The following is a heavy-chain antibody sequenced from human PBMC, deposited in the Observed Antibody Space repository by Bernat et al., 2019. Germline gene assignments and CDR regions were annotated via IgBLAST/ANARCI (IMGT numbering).Heavy chain of an antibody. CDR2: ISSDGSTT. V-gene: IGHV3-74*01. CDR3: AREGSDTPYNWLDP. D-gene: IGHD5-18*01. J-gene: IGHJ5*02. CDR1: GFTFSNYW. Sequence: EVQLVESGGGFVQPGGSLRLSCAASGFTFSNYWMHWVRQAPGKGLVWVSRISSDGSTTSYADSVKGRFTISRDNAKNTLFLQMNSLSAEDTAVYFCAREGSDTPYNWLDPWGQGTLVTVSS.